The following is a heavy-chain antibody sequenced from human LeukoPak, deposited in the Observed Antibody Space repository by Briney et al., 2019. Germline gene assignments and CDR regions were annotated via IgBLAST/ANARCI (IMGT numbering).Heavy chain of an antibody. Sequence: SWETLSLTCTVSGGSISSGSYYWSWIRQPAGKGLQWIGRIYTSGSTNYNPSLKSRVTISVDTSKNQFSLKLSSVTAGDTAVYYCARDGGEMATITGFDYWGQGTLVTVSS. V-gene: IGHV4-61*02. CDR3: ARDGGEMATITGFDY. J-gene: IGHJ4*02. CDR1: GGSISSGSYY. CDR2: IYTSGST. D-gene: IGHD5-24*01.